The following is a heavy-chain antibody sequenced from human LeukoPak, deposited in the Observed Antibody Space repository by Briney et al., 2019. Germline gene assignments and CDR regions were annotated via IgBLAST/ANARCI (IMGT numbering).Heavy chain of an antibody. D-gene: IGHD3-10*01. CDR1: GFTVSSNC. CDR3: ARDGRRITMAGVSPTYYYYGMDV. CDR2: IYSGGSI. V-gene: IGHV3-66*01. J-gene: IGHJ6*02. Sequence: GGSLRLSCAASGFTVSSNCMSRVRQAPGKGLEWVSVIYSGGSIYYADSVKGRFTISRGNSKNTLYLQMNSLRAEDTAVYYCARDGRRITMAGVSPTYYYYGMDVWGQGTTVTVSS.